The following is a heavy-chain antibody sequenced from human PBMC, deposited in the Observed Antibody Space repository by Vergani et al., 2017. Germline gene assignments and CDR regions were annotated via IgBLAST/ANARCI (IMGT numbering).Heavy chain of an antibody. CDR3: ARGSRAEGGSGPDK. CDR1: GGSISSGSYY. V-gene: IGHV4-61*02. J-gene: IGHJ4*02. CDR2: IFSSGTT. Sequence: QVQLQESGPGLVKPSQTLSLTCTVSGGSISSGSYYWTWIRQPAGKTLEWIGEIFSSGTTNYNPSFKNRVTMSVDTSKNQFSLKLNSVTAEDTAVYYCARGSRAEGGSGPDKWGQGTLVTVSS. D-gene: IGHD6-13*01.